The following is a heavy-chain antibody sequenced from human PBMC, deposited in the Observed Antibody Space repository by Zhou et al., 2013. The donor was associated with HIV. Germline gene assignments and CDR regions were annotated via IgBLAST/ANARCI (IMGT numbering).Heavy chain of an antibody. D-gene: IGHD3-9*01. CDR2: IIPILGIA. CDR1: GGTFSSYA. Sequence: QVQLVQSGAEVKKPGSSVKVSCKASGGTFSSYAISWVRQAPGQGLEWMGRIIPILGIANYAQKFQGRVTITADKSTSTAYMELSSLRSEDTAVYYCARIGGAVTGSLGMDVWGKGTTVTVSS. J-gene: IGHJ6*03. CDR3: ARIGGAVTGSLGMDV. V-gene: IGHV1-69*04.